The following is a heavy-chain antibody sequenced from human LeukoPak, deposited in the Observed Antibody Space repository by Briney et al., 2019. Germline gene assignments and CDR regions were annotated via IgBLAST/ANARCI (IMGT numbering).Heavy chain of an antibody. Sequence: ASVKVSCKASGDTFTDYYIHWVRQAPGQGLEWIVRINPNSGDTSHAQKFQGRVTMTRDTSISTAYMEMSRLRSDDTALYYCTRLSAHDAFDIWGQGTMVTASS. J-gene: IGHJ3*02. CDR1: GDTFTDYY. V-gene: IGHV1-2*06. CDR2: INPNSGDT. CDR3: TRLSAHDAFDI.